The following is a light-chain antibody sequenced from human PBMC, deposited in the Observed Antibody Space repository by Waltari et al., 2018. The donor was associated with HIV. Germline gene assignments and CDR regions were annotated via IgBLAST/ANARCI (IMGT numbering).Light chain of an antibody. CDR1: QSISSW. J-gene: IGKJ2*03. CDR2: KAS. Sequence: DIQMTQSPSPLSAPVGDRVTITCRASQSISSWLAWYQQKPGKAPKLLIYKASSLESGVPSRFSGSGSGTEFTLTISSLQPDDFATYYCQQYNTYWSFGQGTKLEIK. V-gene: IGKV1-5*03. CDR3: QQYNTYWS.